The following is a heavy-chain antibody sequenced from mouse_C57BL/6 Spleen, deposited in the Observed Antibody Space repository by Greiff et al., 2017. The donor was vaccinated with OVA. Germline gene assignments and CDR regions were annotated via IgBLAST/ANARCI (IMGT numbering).Heavy chain of an antibody. V-gene: IGHV1-55*01. CDR1: GYTFTSYW. D-gene: IGHD2-4*01. J-gene: IGHJ2*01. CDR2: IYPGSGST. Sequence: QVQLQQPGAELVKPGASVKMSCKASGYTFTSYWITWVKQRPGQGLEWIGDIYPGSGSTNYNEKFKSKATLTVDTSSSTAYMQLSSLTSEDSAVYYCARRGPIYYDYDGTPYFDYWGQGTTLTVSS. CDR3: ARRGPIYYDYDGTPYFDY.